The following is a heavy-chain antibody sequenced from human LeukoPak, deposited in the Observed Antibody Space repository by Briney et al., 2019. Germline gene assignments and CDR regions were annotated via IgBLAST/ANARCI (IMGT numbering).Heavy chain of an antibody. CDR1: GGSISSYY. CDR2: IYYSGST. J-gene: IGHJ4*02. V-gene: IGHV4-59*01. CDR3: ASFPGYIKPSDY. Sequence: SETLPLTCTVSGGSISSYYWSWIRQPPGKGLEWIGYIYYSGSTNYNPSLKSRVTISVDTSKNQFSLKLSSVTAADTAVYYCASFPGYIKPSDYWGQGTLVTVSS. D-gene: IGHD3-16*02.